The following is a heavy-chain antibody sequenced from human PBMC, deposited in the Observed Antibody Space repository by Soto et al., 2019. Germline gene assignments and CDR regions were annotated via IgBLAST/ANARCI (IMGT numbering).Heavy chain of an antibody. V-gene: IGHV4-34*01. D-gene: IGHD2-15*01. CDR1: GGSFSGYY. CDR2: INHSGST. J-gene: IGHJ6*02. Sequence: SETLSLTCAVYGGSFSGYYWSWLRQPPGKGLEWIGEINHSGSTNYNPSLKSRVTISVDTSKNQFSLKLSSVTAADTAVYYCARHRRVVDRVSGVDVWGQGTTVTVSS. CDR3: ARHRRVVDRVSGVDV.